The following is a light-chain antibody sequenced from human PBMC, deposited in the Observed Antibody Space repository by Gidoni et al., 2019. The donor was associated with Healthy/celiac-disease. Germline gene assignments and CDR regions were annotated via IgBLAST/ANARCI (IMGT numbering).Light chain of an antibody. CDR3: AAWDDSLNGWV. CDR2: SNN. Sequence: QSVLTQPPSAYGTPGQRVTISCSGSSSNIGSNTVNWYQQLPGTAPKLLIYSNNQRPSGVPDRFPGSKSGTSASLAISGLQSEDEADYYCAAWDDSLNGWVFGGGTNLTVL. CDR1: SSNIGSNT. V-gene: IGLV1-44*01. J-gene: IGLJ3*02.